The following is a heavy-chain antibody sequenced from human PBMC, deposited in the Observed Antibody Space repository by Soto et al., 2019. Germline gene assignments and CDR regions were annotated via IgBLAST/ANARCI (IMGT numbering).Heavy chain of an antibody. J-gene: IGHJ4*02. V-gene: IGHV3-7*01. CDR1: GFTFTEYY. D-gene: IGHD4-17*01. CDR2: IRQDGGEI. CDR3: VRADHYGPLFDQ. Sequence: EVQLVESGGALVQPGGSLRLSCTVSGFTFTEYYMNWVRQAPGKGLEWVANIRQDGGEIYYVDSVRGQFTISRDNVKNSVYLQMDSLRVEDTALYYCVRADHYGPLFDQWGQGTLVTVSS.